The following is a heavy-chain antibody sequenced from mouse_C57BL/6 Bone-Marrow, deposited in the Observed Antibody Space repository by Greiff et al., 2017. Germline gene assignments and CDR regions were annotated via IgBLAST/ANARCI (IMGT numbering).Heavy chain of an antibody. CDR1: GYTFTSYT. CDR3: ARRSLAY. J-gene: IGHJ3*01. CDR2: INPSRGYT. Sequence: QVQLKESGAELARPGASVKMSCKASGYTFTSYTMHLVKQRPGQGLEWIGYINPSRGYTKYNQKFKDKATLTADKSSSTAYMQLSSLTSEDSAVYYCARRSLAYWGQGTLVTVSA. V-gene: IGHV1-4*01.